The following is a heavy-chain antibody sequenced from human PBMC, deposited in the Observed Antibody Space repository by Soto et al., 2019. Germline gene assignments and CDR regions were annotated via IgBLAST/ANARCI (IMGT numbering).Heavy chain of an antibody. CDR2: FRSGGDDDPT. V-gene: IGHV3-23*01. Sequence: EVQLLESGGGLVQPGGSLRLSCAASGFTFSSYSMSWVRQAPGKGLEWVSGFRSGGDDDPTYYADSVRGRFTISRDNSKNTLFLQMNSLRAEDTAIYYCAKKVNSGSGSQFFDYWGQGTLVTVSS. J-gene: IGHJ4*02. D-gene: IGHD3-10*01. CDR1: GFTFSSYS. CDR3: AKKVNSGSGSQFFDY.